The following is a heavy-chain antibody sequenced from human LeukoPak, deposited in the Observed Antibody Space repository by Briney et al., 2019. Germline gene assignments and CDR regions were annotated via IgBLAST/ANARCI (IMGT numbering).Heavy chain of an antibody. Sequence: EASVQVSCKESGYTFTSYYMHWVRQAPRQGREWMGIINPSGGGTTYSPKLQGRVAMTRTMSTTRAYMMLSSRRSEDTAVYYCARNLDRWELPGYWGQGNLVTVSS. D-gene: IGHD1-26*01. J-gene: IGHJ4*02. V-gene: IGHV1-46*04. CDR2: INPSGGGT. CDR1: GYTFTSYY. CDR3: ARNLDRWELPGY.